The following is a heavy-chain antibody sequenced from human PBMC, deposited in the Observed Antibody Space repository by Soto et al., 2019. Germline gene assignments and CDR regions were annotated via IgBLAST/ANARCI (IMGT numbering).Heavy chain of an antibody. J-gene: IGHJ4*02. Sequence: QVQLQESGPGLVKPSQTLSLTCSVSGGSINSGGYYWTWIRQHPGKGLEWIGNIFYSGGTSYNPSLKSRLTISIDTSKTHFSLKLSSVTAADPAVYYCARNSISKKIDYWGQGTLVTVSS. CDR1: GGSINSGGYY. CDR2: IFYSGGT. CDR3: ARNSISKKIDY. V-gene: IGHV4-31*03. D-gene: IGHD3-22*01.